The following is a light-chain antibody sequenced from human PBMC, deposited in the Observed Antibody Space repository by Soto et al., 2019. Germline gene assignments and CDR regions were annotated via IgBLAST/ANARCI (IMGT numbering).Light chain of an antibody. CDR2: DVN. CDR3: SSYTSSSTLV. Sequence: QSALTQPASVSGSPGQSITISCTRTRSDVGGYNYVSWYQQHPGKAPKLIIYDVNIRPSGVSDRFSGSKSGNTASLTISGLQAEDEAYYYCSSYTSSSTLVFGGGTKLTFL. J-gene: IGLJ2*01. V-gene: IGLV2-14*01. CDR1: RSDVGGYNY.